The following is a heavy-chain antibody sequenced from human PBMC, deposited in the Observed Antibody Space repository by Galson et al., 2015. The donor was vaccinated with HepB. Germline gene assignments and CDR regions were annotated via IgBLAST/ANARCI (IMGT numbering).Heavy chain of an antibody. Sequence: SVKVSCKASGYTFSDYSITWVRQAPGQGLEWMGWINPYSRYTQYEQKVQGRVIMTTDTSTSTAYMELRSLRSDDTAVYYCARGGLVVVVGANLNNWFDPWGQGTLVTVSS. CDR3: ARGGLVVVVGANLNNWFDP. CDR2: INPYSRYT. D-gene: IGHD2-15*01. V-gene: IGHV1-18*01. CDR1: GYTFSDYS. J-gene: IGHJ5*02.